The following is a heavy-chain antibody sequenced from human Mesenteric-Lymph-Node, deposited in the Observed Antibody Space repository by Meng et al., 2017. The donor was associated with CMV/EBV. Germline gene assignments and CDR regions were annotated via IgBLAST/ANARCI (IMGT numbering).Heavy chain of an antibody. V-gene: IGHV1-8*01. CDR2: INPNTGNT. CDR1: GYTFNNYE. CDR3: ARVIVGAHIDY. D-gene: IGHD2-21*01. Sequence: ASVTVSCKASGYTFNNYEINWVRQATGQGLEWVGYINPNTGNTGHAQKFQGRVTMTRDTSMSTVYMELSGLRFEDTAMYYCARVIVGAHIDYWGQGTLVTVSS. J-gene: IGHJ4*02.